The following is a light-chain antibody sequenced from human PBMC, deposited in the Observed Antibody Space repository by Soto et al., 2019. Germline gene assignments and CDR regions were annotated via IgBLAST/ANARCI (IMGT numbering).Light chain of an antibody. J-gene: IGKJ2*01. CDR1: QSVSSY. V-gene: IGKV3-11*01. CDR2: DSS. CDR3: QQYNSYSPYT. Sequence: EIVLTQFPATLSLSPGDGATLSCRASQSVSSYLAWYQQRRGQAPRLLIYDSSNRATGIPARFSGSGSGTDFSLIISSLEPEDFATYYCQQYNSYSPYTFGQGTKLEIK.